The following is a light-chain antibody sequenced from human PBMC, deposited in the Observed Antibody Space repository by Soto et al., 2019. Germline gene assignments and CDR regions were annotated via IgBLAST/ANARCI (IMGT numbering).Light chain of an antibody. J-gene: IGKJ2*01. V-gene: IGKV1-9*01. Sequence: DTQLTQSPSFLSASVGDRVTITCRASQAISSSLAWYQHNPGKAPKLLIYAASTLQNGVPSSFSGSGSGTEFTLTISSLQPEDFATYYCQHLNDYRYTLGQGTKVEIK. CDR3: QHLNDYRYT. CDR1: QAISSS. CDR2: AAS.